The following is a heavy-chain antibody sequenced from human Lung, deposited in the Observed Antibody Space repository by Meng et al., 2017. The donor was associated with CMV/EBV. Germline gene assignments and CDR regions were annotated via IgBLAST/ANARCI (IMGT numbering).Heavy chain of an antibody. J-gene: IGHJ4*02. CDR3: ATGSLGDDFWSNYHLDF. V-gene: IGHV1-24*01. CDR2: CDPEDGET. D-gene: IGHD3-3*01. CDR1: GYTLSDLY. Sequence: ASVKVSCKVSGYTLSDLYVHWVRQAAGKGLEWMGRCDPEDGETDYAQKFLGRVTMSANTSVDSVYLELSSLRSEDTAVYYCATGSLGDDFWSNYHLDFWGQGTLVTVSS.